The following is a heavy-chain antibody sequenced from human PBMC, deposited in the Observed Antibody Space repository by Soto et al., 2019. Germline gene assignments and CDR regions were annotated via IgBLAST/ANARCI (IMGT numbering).Heavy chain of an antibody. D-gene: IGHD6-19*01. J-gene: IGHJ4*02. CDR2: VSHDGRST. V-gene: IGHV3-30*18. Sequence: VQLVESGGGVVQPGRSLRLSCAASGFTFSDYAMHWVRQAPGKGLEWVAVVSHDGRSTHYADSVKGRFTIARDSSKNTVSLEMPSLRAEATAVYYCAKGGRQWLVTSDFNYWGQGALVTVSS. CDR3: AKGGRQWLVTSDFNY. CDR1: GFTFSDYA.